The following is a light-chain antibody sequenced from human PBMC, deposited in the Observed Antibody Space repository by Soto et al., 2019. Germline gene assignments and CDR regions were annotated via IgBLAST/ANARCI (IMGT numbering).Light chain of an antibody. V-gene: IGLV2-11*01. CDR1: SSDVGGYNY. Sequence: QSALTQPRSVSGSPGQSVTISCTGTSSDVGGYNYVSWYQQHPGKAPKLMIYDVSKRPSGVPDRLSGSKSGNTASLTISGLQYEDEADYYCCSYAGSYSYVFGTGTKVTVL. J-gene: IGLJ1*01. CDR3: CSYAGSYSYV. CDR2: DVS.